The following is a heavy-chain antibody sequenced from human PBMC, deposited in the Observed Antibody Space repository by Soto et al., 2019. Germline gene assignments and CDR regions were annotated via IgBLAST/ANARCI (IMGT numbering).Heavy chain of an antibody. V-gene: IGHV4-31*03. J-gene: IGHJ4*02. CDR2: IYYSGST. CDR1: GGSISSGGYY. CDR3: AREWRDYYFDY. Sequence: QVQLQESGPGLVKPSQILSLTCTVSGGSISSGGYYWSWIRQHPGKGLEWIGYIYYSGSTYYNPSLKSRVTISVDTSKNQFSRKLSSVAAADTAVYYCAREWRDYYFDYWGKGTLVTVSS.